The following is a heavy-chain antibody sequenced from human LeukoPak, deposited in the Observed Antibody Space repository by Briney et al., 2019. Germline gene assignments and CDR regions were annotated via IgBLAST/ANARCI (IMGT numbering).Heavy chain of an antibody. J-gene: IGHJ4*02. CDR2: ISSSSSYI. Sequence: GGSLRLSCAASGFTFRSYSMNWVRQAPGKGLEWVSSISSSSSYIYYADSVKGLFTISRDRAKNSLYLQMTSLRAEDTAVYYCAKSLLTSSSFDYWGQGTLVTVSS. CDR3: AKSLLTSSSFDY. D-gene: IGHD6-6*01. V-gene: IGHV3-21*03. CDR1: GFTFRSYS.